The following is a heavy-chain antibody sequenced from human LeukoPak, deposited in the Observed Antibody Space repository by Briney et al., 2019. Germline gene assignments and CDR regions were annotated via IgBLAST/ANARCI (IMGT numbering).Heavy chain of an antibody. J-gene: IGHJ4*02. CDR2: MNPNSGNT. Sequence: ASVRVSCKASGYTFTSYDINWVRQATGQGREWMGWMNPNSGNTGYAQKFQGRVTMTRNTSISTAYMELSSLRSEDTAVYYCARLDDWNDGGGSYWGQGTLVTVSS. CDR1: GYTFTSYD. D-gene: IGHD1-1*01. CDR3: ARLDDWNDGGGSY. V-gene: IGHV1-8*01.